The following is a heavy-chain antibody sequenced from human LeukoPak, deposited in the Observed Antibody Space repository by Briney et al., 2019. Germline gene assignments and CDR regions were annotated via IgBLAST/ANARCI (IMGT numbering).Heavy chain of an antibody. J-gene: IGHJ3*02. D-gene: IGHD3-3*01. CDR2: ISAYNGNT. V-gene: IGHV1-18*01. CDR1: GYTFTSYG. Sequence: ASVKVSCKASGYTFTSYGISWVRQAPGQGPEWMGWISAYNGNTNYAQKLQGRVTMTTDTSTSTAYMELRSLRSDDTAVYYCAREYYDFWSGYEQDAFDIWGQGTMVTVSS. CDR3: AREYYDFWSGYEQDAFDI.